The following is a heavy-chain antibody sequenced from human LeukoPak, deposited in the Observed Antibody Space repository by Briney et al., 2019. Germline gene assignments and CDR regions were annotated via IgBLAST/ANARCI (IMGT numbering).Heavy chain of an antibody. J-gene: IGHJ1*01. Sequence: SETLSLTCAVYGESLSGFYWSWLRQPAGKGLEWIGRIYTSGSTNYNPSLKSRVTMSVDTSKNQFSLKLSSVTAADTAVYYCAREESPTPRRSYFQHWGQGTLVTVSS. CDR3: AREESPTPRRSYFQH. CDR1: GESLSGFY. CDR2: IYTSGST. V-gene: IGHV4-4*07.